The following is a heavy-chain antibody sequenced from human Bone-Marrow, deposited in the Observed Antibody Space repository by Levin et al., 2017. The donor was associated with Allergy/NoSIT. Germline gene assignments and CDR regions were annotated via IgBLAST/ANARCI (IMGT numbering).Heavy chain of an antibody. Sequence: PGGSLRLSCAVSGGSISSSNWWSWVRQPPGKGLEWIGEIDQSGSTNYNPSLKSRVSISVDKSKNQFSLKLSSVTAADTAVYYCARYCGGDCYGAFDIWGQGTMVTVSS. CDR3: ARYCGGDCYGAFDI. CDR1: GGSISSSNW. V-gene: IGHV4-4*02. J-gene: IGHJ3*02. CDR2: IDQSGST. D-gene: IGHD2-21*02.